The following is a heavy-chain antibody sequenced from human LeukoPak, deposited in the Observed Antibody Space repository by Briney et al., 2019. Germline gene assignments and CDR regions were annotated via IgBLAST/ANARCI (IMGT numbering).Heavy chain of an antibody. D-gene: IGHD3-22*01. J-gene: IGHJ1*01. Sequence: GESLKISCAASGFTVSSNYMSWVRQAPGKGLEWVSVIYSTNTTYYADSVKGRFTLSRDNSKNTLYLQMNSLRAEDTAVYYCARGVYYYDSSGYYYAEYFQHWGQGTLVTVSS. V-gene: IGHV3-53*01. CDR2: IYSTNTT. CDR1: GFTVSSNY. CDR3: ARGVYYYDSSGYYYAEYFQH.